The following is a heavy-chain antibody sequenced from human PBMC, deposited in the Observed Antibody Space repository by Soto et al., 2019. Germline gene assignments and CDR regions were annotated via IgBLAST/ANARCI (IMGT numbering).Heavy chain of an antibody. J-gene: IGHJ4*02. CDR2: INHSGST. Sequence: PSETLSLTCAVYGGSFSGYYWSWIRQPPGKGLEWTGEINHSGSTHYNPSLKSRVTTSVDTSKNQISLNLTSVTAADTAVYYCARRGLGARFDYWVQGTLVTVSS. CDR1: GGSFSGYY. V-gene: IGHV4-34*01. CDR3: ARRGLGARFDY. D-gene: IGHD1-26*01.